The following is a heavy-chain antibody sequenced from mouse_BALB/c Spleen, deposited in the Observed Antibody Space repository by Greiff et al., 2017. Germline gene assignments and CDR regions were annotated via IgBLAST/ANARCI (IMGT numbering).Heavy chain of an antibody. CDR2: ISSGGSYT. D-gene: IGHD1-1*01. Sequence: DVKLVESGGGLVKPGGSLKLSCAASGFTFSSYAMSWVRQSPEKRLEWVAEISSGGSYTYYPDTVTGRFTISRDNAKNTLYLEMSSLRSEDTAMYYCAREGYYGSSYAMDYWGQGTSVTVSS. CDR3: AREGYYGSSYAMDY. J-gene: IGHJ4*01. V-gene: IGHV5-9-4*01. CDR1: GFTFSSYA.